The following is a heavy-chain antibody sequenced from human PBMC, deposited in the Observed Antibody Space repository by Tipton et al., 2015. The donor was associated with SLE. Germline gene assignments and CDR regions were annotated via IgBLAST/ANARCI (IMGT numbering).Heavy chain of an antibody. CDR1: GFTFDDYT. Sequence: SLRLSCAASGFTFDDYTMHWVRQAPGKGLEWVSLISWDGGSTYYADSVKGRFTISRDNSKNSLYLQMNSLRTEDTALYYCAKDHDGDLDYWGQGTLVTVSS. CDR2: ISWDGGST. J-gene: IGHJ4*02. V-gene: IGHV3-43*01. CDR3: AKDHDGDLDY. D-gene: IGHD4-17*01.